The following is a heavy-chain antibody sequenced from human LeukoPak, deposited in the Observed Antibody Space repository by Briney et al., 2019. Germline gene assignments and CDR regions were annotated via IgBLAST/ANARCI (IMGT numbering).Heavy chain of an antibody. CDR2: IIPIFGTA. CDR3: AGSHYSRGWEYFDY. CDR1: GGTFSSYA. D-gene: IGHD6-19*01. J-gene: IGHJ4*02. V-gene: IGHV1-69*06. Sequence: SVKVSCKASGGTFSSYAISWVRQAPGQGLEWMGGIIPIFGTANYAQKFQGRVTMTWDMSTSTVYMELSSLRSEDTAVYYCAGSHYSRGWEYFDYWGQGTLVTVSS.